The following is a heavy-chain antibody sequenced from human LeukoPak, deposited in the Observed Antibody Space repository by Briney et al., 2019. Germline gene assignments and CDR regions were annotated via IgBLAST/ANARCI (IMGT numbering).Heavy chain of an antibody. CDR3: ARGRGDGYNSRAYYFDY. CDR1: GGSFSGYY. Sequence: PSETLSLTCAVYGGSFSGYYWSWIRQPPGKGLEWIGEINHSGSTNYNPSLKSRVTISVDTSKNQFSLKLSSVTAADTAVYYCARGRGDGYNSRAYYFDYWGQGTLVTVSS. V-gene: IGHV4-34*01. J-gene: IGHJ4*02. D-gene: IGHD5-12*01. CDR2: INHSGST.